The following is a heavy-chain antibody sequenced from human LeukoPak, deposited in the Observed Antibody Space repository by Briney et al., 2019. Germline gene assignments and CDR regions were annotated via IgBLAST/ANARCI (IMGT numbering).Heavy chain of an antibody. CDR2: IYYSGST. V-gene: IGHV4-59*12. J-gene: IGHJ4*02. Sequence: SETLSLTCTVSGGSISGYYWSWIRQPPGKGLEWIGYIYYSGSTYYNPTLKSRVTISVDTSKNQFSLKLSSVTAADTAVYYCARDDGDSPFDYWGQGTLVTVSS. D-gene: IGHD4-17*01. CDR1: GGSISGYY. CDR3: ARDDGDSPFDY.